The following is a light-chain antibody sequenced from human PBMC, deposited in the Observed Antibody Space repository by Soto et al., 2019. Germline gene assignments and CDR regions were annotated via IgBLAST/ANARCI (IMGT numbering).Light chain of an antibody. CDR2: EVS. Sequence: QSALTQPASVSGSPGQSITISCTGTSSDVGGYNYVSWYQQHPGKAPKLMISEVSNRPSGVSNRFSGSKSGNTASLTISGLQAEDEADYYCAAWDDSLNALFGTGTKLTVL. V-gene: IGLV2-14*01. J-gene: IGLJ1*01. CDR1: SSDVGGYNY. CDR3: AAWDDSLNAL.